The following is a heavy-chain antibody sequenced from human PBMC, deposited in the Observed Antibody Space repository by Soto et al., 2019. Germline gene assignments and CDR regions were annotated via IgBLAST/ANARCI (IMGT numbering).Heavy chain of an antibody. V-gene: IGHV1-3*01. D-gene: IGHD5-12*01. CDR2: VYGDNGNT. Sequence: QVQLVQSGAEVKKPGASVKVSCKTSGYTFTSYAIHWVRQVPGQRLEWMGWVYGDNGNTKYLEKFQGRVTFTRDTSASTAYMELRNLRSEDTALYYCAAVDIGDYWGQGTLVTVSS. CDR1: GYTFTSYA. CDR3: AAVDIGDY. J-gene: IGHJ4*02.